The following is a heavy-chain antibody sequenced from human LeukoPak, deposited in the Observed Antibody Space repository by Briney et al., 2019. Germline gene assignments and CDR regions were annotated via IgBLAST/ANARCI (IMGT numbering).Heavy chain of an antibody. J-gene: IGHJ4*02. V-gene: IGHV4-61*01. CDR1: GGSVSSGSHY. Sequence: SETLSLTCTVSGGSVSSGSHYWGWIRQPPGKGLEYIGYIYYNGSASYDPSLKSRVTISVDTSNNQFSLKLSSVTAADTAVYYCARVSGCLDDYWGQGTLVTVSS. D-gene: IGHD3-3*01. CDR3: ARVSGCLDDY. CDR2: IYYNGSA.